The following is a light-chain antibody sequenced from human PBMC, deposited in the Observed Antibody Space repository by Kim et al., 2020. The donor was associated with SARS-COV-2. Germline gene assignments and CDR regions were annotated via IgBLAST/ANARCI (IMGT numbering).Light chain of an antibody. V-gene: IGLV2-11*01. CDR2: DVS. CDR3: YSYGEVGGIFAL. Sequence: QSALTQPRSVSGSPGQSVSISCTGTTNDVGSYNSVSWYQQHPGKAPKLIISDVSKRPSGVPDRFSGSKSGNTASLTISGLQGEDEADYYCYSYGEVGGIFALFGGGTQLTVL. CDR1: TNDVGSYNS. J-gene: IGLJ2*01.